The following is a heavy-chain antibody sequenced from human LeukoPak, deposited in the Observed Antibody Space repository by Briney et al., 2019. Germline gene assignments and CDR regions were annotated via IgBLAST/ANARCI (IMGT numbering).Heavy chain of an antibody. Sequence: GGSLRLSCAVSGFTFRSFAMSWVRQAPGKGLEWVSAISGSGDTTYSAGSVKGRFTISRDNSKNTLYLQMNSLRAEDTAVYYCAKHLGWYFDYWGQGTLVTVSS. D-gene: IGHD3-10*01. CDR2: ISGSGDTT. CDR1: GFTFRSFA. J-gene: IGHJ4*02. CDR3: AKHLGWYFDY. V-gene: IGHV3-23*01.